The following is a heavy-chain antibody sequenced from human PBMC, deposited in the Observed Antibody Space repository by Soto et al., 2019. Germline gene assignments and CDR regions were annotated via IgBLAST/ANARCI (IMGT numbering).Heavy chain of an antibody. CDR3: ARGHGVIIGAMDV. V-gene: IGHV1-18*01. D-gene: IGHD3-3*01. J-gene: IGHJ6*02. CDR2: IRAYNIDT. CDR1: GYRFETYA. Sequence: ASVQVSCKSSGYRFETYAMSWLRQSPGQGLEWMGWIRAYNIDTYYAQKFQDRVTMTTDTSTGTAYMELRSLRSDDTAVYYCARGHGVIIGAMDVWGQGTTVTVSS.